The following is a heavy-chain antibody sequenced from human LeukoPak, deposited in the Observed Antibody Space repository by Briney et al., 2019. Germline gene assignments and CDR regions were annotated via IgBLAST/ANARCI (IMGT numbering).Heavy chain of an antibody. J-gene: IGHJ4*02. V-gene: IGHV3-30*03. CDR1: GFTLSSYG. CDR3: XXXXXTAVVSDY. CDR2: ISYDGSNK. D-gene: IGHD3-22*01. Sequence: PGRSLRLSCAASGFTLSSYGMHWVRQAPGKGLEWVAVISYDGSNKYYADSVKGRFTISRDNSKNTLYLQMNSLRAEDTAVYYXXXXXXTAVVSDYWGQGTLVTVSS.